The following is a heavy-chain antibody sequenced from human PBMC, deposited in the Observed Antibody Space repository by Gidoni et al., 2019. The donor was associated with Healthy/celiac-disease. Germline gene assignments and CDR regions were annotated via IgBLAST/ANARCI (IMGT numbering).Heavy chain of an antibody. V-gene: IGHV3-33*01. CDR3: AREGGFVDKAMVYYYYYGMDV. D-gene: IGHD5-18*01. Sequence: QVQLVESGGGVVQPGRSLRLSCAASGFTFSSYGIHWVRQAPGKGLEWVAFIWYDGINKYYADSVKGRFTISRDNSKNTLYLQMNSLRAEDTAVYYCAREGGFVDKAMVYYYYYGMDVWGQGTTVTVSS. CDR1: GFTFSSYG. J-gene: IGHJ6*02. CDR2: IWYDGINK.